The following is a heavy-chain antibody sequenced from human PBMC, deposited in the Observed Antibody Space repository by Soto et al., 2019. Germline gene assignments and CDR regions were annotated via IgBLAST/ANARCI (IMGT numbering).Heavy chain of an antibody. D-gene: IGHD2-15*01. CDR2: MNPNSGNT. CDR3: AKDGGREGYFGNWFDP. V-gene: IGHV1-8*01. Sequence: ASVKVSCKASGYTFTSYDINWVRQATGQGLEWMGWMNPNSGNTGYAQKFQGRVTITADDSTTTAYMELSSLRSDDTAVYYCAKDGGREGYFGNWFDPWGQGTLVTVSS. CDR1: GYTFTSYD. J-gene: IGHJ5*02.